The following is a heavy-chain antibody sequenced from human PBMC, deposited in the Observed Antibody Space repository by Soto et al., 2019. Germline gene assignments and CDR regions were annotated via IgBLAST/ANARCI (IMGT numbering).Heavy chain of an antibody. CDR2: ISSGSTYK. CDR1: GFTFSSYA. V-gene: IGHV3-21*01. J-gene: IGHJ3*01. CDR3: ARGWGTTVVKLDAFDV. Sequence: PGGSLRLSCAASGFTFSSYAMSWDRQAPGKGLEWVSSISSGSTYKYYADSMKGRFTISRDNTKDSLDLQMNSLRAEDTAVYYCARGWGTTVVKLDAFDVWGQGTMVTVS. D-gene: IGHD4-17*01.